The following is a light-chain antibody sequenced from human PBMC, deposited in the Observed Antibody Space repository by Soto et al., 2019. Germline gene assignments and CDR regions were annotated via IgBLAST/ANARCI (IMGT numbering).Light chain of an antibody. Sequence: EIVLTQSPGTLSLSPGERATLSCRASQSISSSHLAWYQQKPGQAPRLLIYGASSRATGIQDRFSGSGSGTDFSLTIDRLEPEDVAVYYCQQYGSAPPVYTFGQGTKLEIK. V-gene: IGKV3-20*01. CDR2: GAS. J-gene: IGKJ2*01. CDR1: QSISSSH. CDR3: QQYGSAPPVYT.